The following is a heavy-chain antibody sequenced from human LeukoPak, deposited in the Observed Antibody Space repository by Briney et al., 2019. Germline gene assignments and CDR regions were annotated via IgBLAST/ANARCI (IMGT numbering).Heavy chain of an antibody. CDR3: VRASGPFDI. CDR2: IWNDGSNK. Sequence: PGGSLRLSCAASGFTVSSNYMSWVRQAPGKGLEWVAVIWNDGSNKYYADSVKGRFTISRDNSKNTLYLQMNNLRAEDTAVYFCVRASGPFDIWGQGTMVTVSS. CDR1: GFTVSSNY. V-gene: IGHV3-33*08. J-gene: IGHJ3*02. D-gene: IGHD1-26*01.